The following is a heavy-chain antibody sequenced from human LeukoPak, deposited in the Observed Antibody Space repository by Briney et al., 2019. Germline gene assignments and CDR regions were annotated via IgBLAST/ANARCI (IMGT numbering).Heavy chain of an antibody. CDR1: GGSISSGGYY. D-gene: IGHD6-19*01. J-gene: IGHJ5*02. Sequence: SETLSLTCTVSGGSISSGGYYWSWIRQHPGKGLEWIGYIYYSGSTYYNPSLKSRVTISVDTSKTQFSLKLSSVTAADTAVYYCARILGAGSGWYPPPRLNWFDPWGQGTLVTVSS. CDR2: IYYSGST. CDR3: ARILGAGSGWYPPPRLNWFDP. V-gene: IGHV4-31*03.